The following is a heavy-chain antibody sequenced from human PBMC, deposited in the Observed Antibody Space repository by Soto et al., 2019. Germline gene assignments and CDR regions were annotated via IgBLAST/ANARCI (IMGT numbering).Heavy chain of an antibody. CDR2: IYWDDDK. CDR1: GFSLSTSGVA. Sequence: SGPTLVNPTQTLTLTCTFSGFSLSTSGVAVGWIRQSPGKAPEWLALIYWDDDKRYSPFLKTRLTITKDTSKNQVVLTMTNMDPIDTATYYCARGGYDSSWDYFDFWGQGTLVTVSS. D-gene: IGHD6-13*01. V-gene: IGHV2-5*02. CDR3: ARGGYDSSWDYFDF. J-gene: IGHJ4*02.